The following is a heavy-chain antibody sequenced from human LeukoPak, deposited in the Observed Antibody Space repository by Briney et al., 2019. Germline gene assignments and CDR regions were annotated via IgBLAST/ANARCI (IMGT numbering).Heavy chain of an antibody. J-gene: IGHJ4*02. CDR1: GFTFSSYG. CDR2: IWYDGSNK. V-gene: IGHV3-33*01. CDR3: ARGFYGDYRDSFDY. D-gene: IGHD4-17*01. Sequence: GGSLRLSCAASGFTFSSYGMHWVRQAPGKGLEWVAVIWYDGSNKYYADSVKGRFTISRDNSKNTLYLQTNSLRAEDTAVYYCARGFYGDYRDSFDYWGQGTLVTVSS.